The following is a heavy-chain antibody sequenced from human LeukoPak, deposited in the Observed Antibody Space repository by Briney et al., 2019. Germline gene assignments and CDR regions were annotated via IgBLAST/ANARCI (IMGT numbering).Heavy chain of an antibody. CDR3: ARVFYAKDIVVVPAYYYYYLDV. V-gene: IGHV1-2*02. J-gene: IGHJ6*03. Sequence: ASVKVSCKASGYTFTGYYMHWVRQAPGQGLEWMGWINPNSGGTNYAQKFQGRVTMTRDTSISTAYMEVSRQRSDDTAVYYCARVFYAKDIVVVPAYYYYYLDVWGKGTTVTVSS. CDR2: INPNSGGT. D-gene: IGHD2-2*01. CDR1: GYTFTGYY.